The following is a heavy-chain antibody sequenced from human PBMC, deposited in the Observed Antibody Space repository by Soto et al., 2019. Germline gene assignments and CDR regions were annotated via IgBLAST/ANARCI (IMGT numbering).Heavy chain of an antibody. Sequence: GGSLRLSCAASGFTFSDYYMSWIRQAPGKGLEWVSYISSGSIIYYADSVKGRFTISRDNATNSLYLQMNSLRAEDTAVYYCAREQGYYESSGYFDYWGQGTLVTVSS. V-gene: IGHV3-11*01. CDR3: AREQGYYESSGYFDY. CDR1: GFTFSDYY. J-gene: IGHJ4*02. CDR2: ISSGSII. D-gene: IGHD3-22*01.